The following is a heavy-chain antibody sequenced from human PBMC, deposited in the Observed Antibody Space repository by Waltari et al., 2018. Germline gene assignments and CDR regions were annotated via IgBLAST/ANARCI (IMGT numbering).Heavy chain of an antibody. Sequence: EVQLLESGGGLVQPGGSLRLACAASGFTFSSNAMSWVTQAPGKGLELVSAISGSGGSTYYSASVKGRFTISIDNSKNTLYLQMTSLRAEDTAVYYCAKYGDRPTDYWGQGTLVTVSS. D-gene: IGHD2-8*01. V-gene: IGHV3-23*01. CDR1: GFTFSSNA. J-gene: IGHJ4*02. CDR3: AKYGDRPTDY. CDR2: ISGSGGST.